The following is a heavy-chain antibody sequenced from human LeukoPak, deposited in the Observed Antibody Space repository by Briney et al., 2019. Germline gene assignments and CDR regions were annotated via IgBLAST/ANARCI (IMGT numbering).Heavy chain of an antibody. CDR1: GFTFSSYG. J-gene: IGHJ6*02. V-gene: IGHV3-30*18. CDR2: ISYDGSYK. Sequence: PGRSLRLSCAASGFTFSSYGMHWVRQAPGKGLEWVAVISYDGSYKYYADSVKGRFTISRDNSKNTLSLQMNSLRAEDTAVYYCSKDRIAVTGNPHYYGMYVWGQGTTVTVSS. CDR3: SKDRIAVTGNPHYYGMYV. D-gene: IGHD6-19*01.